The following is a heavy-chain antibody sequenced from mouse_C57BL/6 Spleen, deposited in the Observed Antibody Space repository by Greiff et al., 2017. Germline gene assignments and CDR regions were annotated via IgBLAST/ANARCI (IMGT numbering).Heavy chain of an antibody. D-gene: IGHD2-3*01. Sequence: VQLQQSGAELVKPGASVKISCKASGYAFSSYWMNWVQQRPGTSLEWIGQLYPGDGDTNYNRKFKGKATLTADKSSSTAYMQLCSLTSEDSAVDFCARMEGGYWGYAMDYWGQGTSVTVSA. CDR2: LYPGDGDT. J-gene: IGHJ4*01. CDR1: GYAFSSYW. V-gene: IGHV1-80*01. CDR3: ARMEGGYWGYAMDY.